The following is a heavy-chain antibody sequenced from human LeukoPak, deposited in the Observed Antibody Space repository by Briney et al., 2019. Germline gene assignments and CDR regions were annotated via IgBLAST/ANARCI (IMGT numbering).Heavy chain of an antibody. CDR3: AKGRGWEASYYYYMDV. J-gene: IGHJ6*03. Sequence: PGGSLRLSCAASGFAFSNYWMSWVRQTPGKGLEWVANIKEDGSEKYYVDSVKGRFTISRDNSKNTLYLQMNSLRAEDTAVYYCAKGRGWEASYYYYMDVWGKGTTVTISS. D-gene: IGHD1-26*01. CDR1: GFAFSNYW. CDR2: IKEDGSEK. V-gene: IGHV3-7*01.